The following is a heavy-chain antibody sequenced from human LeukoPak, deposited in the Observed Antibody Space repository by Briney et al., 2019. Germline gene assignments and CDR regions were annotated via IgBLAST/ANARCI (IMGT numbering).Heavy chain of an antibody. CDR2: IANDGKDK. J-gene: IGHJ4*02. Sequence: GRSLRLSCAASGFTFSRYGLHWVRQAPGKGLEWVAVIANDGKDKKYADSVKGRFTISRDNSKSTLYLQMNSLRAEDTAMYYCAKDPQVGAAACYFDSWGQGTLVTVSS. V-gene: IGHV3-30*18. CDR1: GFTFSRYG. D-gene: IGHD2-2*01. CDR3: AKDPQVGAAACYFDS.